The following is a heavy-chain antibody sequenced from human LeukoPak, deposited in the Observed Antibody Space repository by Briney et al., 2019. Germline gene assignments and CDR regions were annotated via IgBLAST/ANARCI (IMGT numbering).Heavy chain of an antibody. CDR1: GFTFSSSE. J-gene: IGHJ3*02. CDR3: AIERVTTGGDACDI. D-gene: IGHD4-11*01. V-gene: IGHV3-48*03. Sequence: GGSLRLSCAASGFTFSSSEMNWVRQAPGKGLEWVSYISSLGTKIYYADSVKGRFTMSRDNAKNSLYLQMNTLRAEDTAIYYCAIERVTTGGDACDIWGHGTMVTVSS. CDR2: ISSLGTKI.